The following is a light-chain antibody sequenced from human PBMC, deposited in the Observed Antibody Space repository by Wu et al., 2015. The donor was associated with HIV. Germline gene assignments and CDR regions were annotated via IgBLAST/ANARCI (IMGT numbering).Light chain of an antibody. CDR2: GAS. V-gene: IGKV3-11*01. J-gene: IGKJ2*01. Sequence: ATLSCRAGQRVSTFVAWYQHRPGQTPRLVIYGASNRATGIPARFSGSGSETDFTLTISSLEPEDFAVYYCQQRSNWPYTFGQGTKVEIK. CDR3: QQRSNWPYT. CDR1: QRVSTF.